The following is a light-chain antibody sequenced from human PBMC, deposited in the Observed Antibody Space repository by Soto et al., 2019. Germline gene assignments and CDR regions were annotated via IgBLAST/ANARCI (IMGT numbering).Light chain of an antibody. V-gene: IGKV3-20*01. CDR1: QSVGSTY. J-gene: IGKJ2*01. Sequence: EIVLTQSPGTLSFSPGERATLSCRASQSVGSTYIAWYQQKAGQAPRLLFYGPSLRATGIPDRFSGSGSGTDCTLTISGLEPEDSAVYYCQQFGGSPPYTFGQGTKLEIK. CDR2: GPS. CDR3: QQFGGSPPYT.